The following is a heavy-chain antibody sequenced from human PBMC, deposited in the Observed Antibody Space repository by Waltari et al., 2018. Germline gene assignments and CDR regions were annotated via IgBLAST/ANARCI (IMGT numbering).Heavy chain of an antibody. D-gene: IGHD2-2*01. J-gene: IGHJ4*02. V-gene: IGHV4-38-2*02. CDR2: IYHSGST. CDR1: GYSISSGYY. CDR3: ARDPGGDIVVVPAANHFDY. Sequence: QVQLQESGPGLVKPSETLSLTCTVSGYSISSGYYGGWIRQPPGKGLEWIGSIYHSGSTYYNPSLKSRVTISVDTSKNQFSLKLSSVTAADTAVYYCARDPGGDIVVVPAANHFDYWGQGTLVTVSS.